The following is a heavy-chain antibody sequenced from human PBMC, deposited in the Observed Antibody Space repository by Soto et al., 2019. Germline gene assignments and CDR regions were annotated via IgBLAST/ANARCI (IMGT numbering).Heavy chain of an antibody. CDR2: ISGSGGST. V-gene: IGHV3-23*01. J-gene: IGHJ5*02. CDR1: GFTFSSYA. Sequence: GGSLRLSCAASGFTFSSYAMSWVRQAPGKGLEWVSAISGSGGSTYYADSVKGRFTISRDNSKNTLYLQMNSLRAEDTAVYYCASVSLPGIAVAGTWFDPWGQGTLVTVSS. D-gene: IGHD6-19*01. CDR3: ASVSLPGIAVAGTWFDP.